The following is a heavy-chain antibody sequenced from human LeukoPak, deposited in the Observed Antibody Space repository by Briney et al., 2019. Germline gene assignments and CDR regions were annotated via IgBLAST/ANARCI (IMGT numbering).Heavy chain of an antibody. CDR2: IYSGGST. D-gene: IGHD6-19*01. J-gene: IGHJ4*02. CDR1: GFTVSSNY. V-gene: IGHV3-66*01. Sequence: PGGSQRLSCAVSGFTVSSNYMSWVRQAPGKGLEWVSVIYSGGSTYYADSVKGRFTISRDNSKNTLYLQMNSLRAKDTAVYYCARDNGYSSGRSVDYWGQGTLVTVSS. CDR3: ARDNGYSSGRSVDY.